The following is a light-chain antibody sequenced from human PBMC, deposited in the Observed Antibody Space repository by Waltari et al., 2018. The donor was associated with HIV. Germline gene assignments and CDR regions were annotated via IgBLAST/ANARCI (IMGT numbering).Light chain of an antibody. CDR3: QQRTNWPPYS. CDR1: QSVGSY. J-gene: IGKJ2*03. Sequence: EIVLTQSPAPLSLSPGERATISCRASQSVGSYLAWYQQKPGQAPRLLIYDASNRATGIPARFSGSGSGTDFTLTISSLEPEDFAVYYCQQRTNWPPYSFGQGTKLEIK. V-gene: IGKV3-11*01. CDR2: DAS.